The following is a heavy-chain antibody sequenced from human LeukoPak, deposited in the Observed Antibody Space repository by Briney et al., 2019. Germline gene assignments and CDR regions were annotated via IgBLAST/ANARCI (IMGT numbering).Heavy chain of an antibody. Sequence: PGGSLRLSCAASGFIFSSYEMSWVRQAPGKGLEWVSYISSSGSTIYYADSVKGRFTISRGNAKNSLYLQMNSLRAEDTALYYCASIPSRKQLVDYWGQGTLVTVSS. CDR1: GFIFSSYE. CDR3: ASIPSRKQLVDY. V-gene: IGHV3-48*03. J-gene: IGHJ4*02. CDR2: ISSSGSTI. D-gene: IGHD6-13*01.